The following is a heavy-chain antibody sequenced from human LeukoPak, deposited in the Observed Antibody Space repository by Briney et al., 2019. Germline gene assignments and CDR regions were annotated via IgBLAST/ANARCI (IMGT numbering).Heavy chain of an antibody. CDR1: GFTFSNYA. CDR2: IGSSDGKT. J-gene: IGHJ4*02. D-gene: IGHD6-13*01. V-gene: IGHV3-23*01. CDR3: AKRGLAAALFR. Sequence: PGGSLRLSCAASGFTFSNYAMSWVRQAPGNGLEWVSAIGSSDGKTYYADSVKGRFTISRDNSKNTLYLQMNSLRAEDTAVYYCAKRGLAAALFRWGQGTLVTVSS.